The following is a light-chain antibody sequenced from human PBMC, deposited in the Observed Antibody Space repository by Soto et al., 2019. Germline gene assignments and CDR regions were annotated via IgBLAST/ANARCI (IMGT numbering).Light chain of an antibody. CDR3: CSYAGGSSVL. CDR2: EDV. J-gene: IGLJ2*01. V-gene: IGLV2-23*01. Sequence: QSVLTQPASVSGSPGQSITISCTGTSSDVGRYKLVSWYQQHPGKAPKLMIYEDVERPSGVSDRFSASKSGNTASLTISGLQTEDEADYYCCSYAGGSSVLFGGGTKLTVL. CDR1: SSDVGRYKL.